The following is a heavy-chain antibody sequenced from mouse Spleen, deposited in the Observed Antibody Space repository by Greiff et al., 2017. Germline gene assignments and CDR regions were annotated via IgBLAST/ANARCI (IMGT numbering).Heavy chain of an antibody. D-gene: IGHD1-1*01. CDR1: GFTFSSYA. V-gene: IGHV5-9-1*02. J-gene: IGHJ2*01. CDR3: TRGGITYYFDY. Sequence: DVMLVESGEGLVKPGGSLKLSCAASGFTFSSYAMSWVRQTPEKRLEWVAYISSGGDYIYYADTVKGRFTISRDNARNTLYLQMSSLKSEDTAMYYCTRGGITYYFDYWGQGTTLTVSS. CDR2: ISSGGDYI.